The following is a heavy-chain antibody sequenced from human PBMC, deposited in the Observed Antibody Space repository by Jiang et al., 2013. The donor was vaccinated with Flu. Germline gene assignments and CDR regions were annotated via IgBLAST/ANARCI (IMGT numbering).Heavy chain of an antibody. Sequence: SGAEVKKAGSSVKVSCKASGGTLSTYAVSWVRQAPGQGLEWMGGIIPIFDTSNYAQKFRGRVTITADEPTSTAYMELSSLRSEDTAVYYCARGHVIVPAKYYFDSWGQGTLVTVSS. V-gene: IGHV1-69*01. CDR2: IIPIFDTS. J-gene: IGHJ4*02. CDR3: ARGHVIVPAKYYFDS. CDR1: GGTLSTYA. D-gene: IGHD2-2*01.